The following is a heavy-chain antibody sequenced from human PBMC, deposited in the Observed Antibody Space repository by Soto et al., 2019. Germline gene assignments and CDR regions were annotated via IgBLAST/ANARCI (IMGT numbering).Heavy chain of an antibody. CDR3: ARGVVGATGYYFDY. V-gene: IGHV4-59*01. D-gene: IGHD1-26*01. J-gene: IGHJ4*02. CDR1: GGSISSYY. Sequence: ETLSLTCTVSGGSISSYYWSWIRQPPGKGLEWIGYIYYSGSTNYNPSLKSRVTISVDTSKNQFSLKLSSVTAADTAVYYCARGVVGATGYYFDYWGQGTLVTVSS. CDR2: IYYSGST.